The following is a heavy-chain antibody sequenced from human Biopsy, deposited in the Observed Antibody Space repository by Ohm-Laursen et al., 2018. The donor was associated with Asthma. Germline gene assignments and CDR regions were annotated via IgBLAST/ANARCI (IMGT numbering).Heavy chain of an antibody. CDR3: ARGPELDV. CDR1: PGSFSGFF. J-gene: IGHJ6*02. V-gene: IGHV4-34*01. CDR2: TNERGVT. Sequence: SETLSLTWDVYPGSFSGFFWTWIHQSPGKGLEWIGETNERGVTNNNPSLKSRVIISIDTYWNRVSLKLTSVTAADTAVYYCARGPELDVWGQGTTVTVSS.